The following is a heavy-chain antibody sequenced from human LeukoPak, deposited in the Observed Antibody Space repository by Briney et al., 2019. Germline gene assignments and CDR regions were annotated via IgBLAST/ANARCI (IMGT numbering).Heavy chain of an antibody. V-gene: IGHV1-2*02. Sequence: ASVKVSCKASGYTFTGYYMHWVRQAPGQGLEWMGWINPNSGGTNYAQKFQGRVTMTRDTSISTAYMELSRLRSDDTAVYYCARGYSSSSVDYFDYWGQGTLVTVSS. CDR3: ARGYSSSSVDYFDY. CDR2: INPNSGGT. CDR1: GYTFTGYY. J-gene: IGHJ4*02. D-gene: IGHD6-6*01.